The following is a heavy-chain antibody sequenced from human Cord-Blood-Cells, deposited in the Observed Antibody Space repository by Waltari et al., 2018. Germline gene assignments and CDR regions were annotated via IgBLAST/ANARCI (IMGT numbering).Heavy chain of an antibody. V-gene: IGHV4-30-2*01. CDR1: GGSTSSGGYP. D-gene: IGHD3-10*01. J-gene: IGHJ4*02. CDR2: IYHSGST. Sequence: QLQLQESGSGLVKPSQTLSPTCAVSGGSTSSGGYPWSWIRQPPGKGLEWIGYIYHSGSTYYNPSLKSRVTISVDRSKNQFSLKLSSVTAADTAVYYCARYGYGSGSFDYWGQGTLVTVSS. CDR3: ARYGYGSGSFDY.